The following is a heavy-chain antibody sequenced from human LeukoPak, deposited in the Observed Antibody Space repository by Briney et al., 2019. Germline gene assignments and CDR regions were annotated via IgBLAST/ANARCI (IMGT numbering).Heavy chain of an antibody. CDR3: ARDPGYSYGYGWYYYGMDV. Sequence: PSQTLSLTCAVSGVSISSGGYSWSWIRQPPGKGLEWIGYIYHSGSTYYNPSLKSRVTISVDRSKNQFSLKLSSVTAADTAVYYCARDPGYSYGYGWYYYGMDVWGQGTTVTVSS. D-gene: IGHD5-18*01. CDR2: IYHSGST. J-gene: IGHJ6*02. CDR1: GVSISSGGYS. V-gene: IGHV4-30-2*01.